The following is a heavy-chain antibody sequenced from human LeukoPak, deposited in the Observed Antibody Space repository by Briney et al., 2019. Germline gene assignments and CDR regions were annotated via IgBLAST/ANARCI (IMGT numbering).Heavy chain of an antibody. CDR1: GFTFGDYA. J-gene: IGHJ4*02. CDR3: TRDGY. Sequence: GGSLRLSCTASGFTFGDYAMSWVRQAPGKGLEWVGFIRNKAYGGTTEYAASVKGRFTISRDDSKSIAYLQMNSLKTEDTAVYYCTRDGYWGQGTLVTVSS. CDR2: IRNKAYGGTT. V-gene: IGHV3-49*04.